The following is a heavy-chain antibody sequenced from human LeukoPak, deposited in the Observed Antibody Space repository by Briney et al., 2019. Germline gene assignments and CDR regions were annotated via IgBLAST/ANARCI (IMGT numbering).Heavy chain of an antibody. CDR2: ISGGGST. CDR1: GFTFNSYA. Sequence: GPLRLSCAASGFTFNSYAMSWVRQAPGKGLEWVSAISGGGSTYYADSVKGRFTISRDNSKNALYLQMNSLRAEDTAVYYCAKENGYDNPYYFDYWGQGTLVTVSS. J-gene: IGHJ4*02. V-gene: IGHV3-23*01. D-gene: IGHD5-12*01. CDR3: AKENGYDNPYYFDY.